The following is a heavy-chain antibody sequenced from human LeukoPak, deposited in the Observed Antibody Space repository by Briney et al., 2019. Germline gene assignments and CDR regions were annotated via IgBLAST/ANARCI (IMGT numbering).Heavy chain of an antibody. CDR3: AKEGYYDSSGYYSRGVFDY. Sequence: GGSLRLSCAASGFTFSSYAMSWVRQAPGKGLEWVSAISGSGGSTYYADSVKGRFTISRDNSKNTLYLQMNSLRAEDTAVNYCAKEGYYDSSGYYSRGVFDYWGQGTLVTVSS. CDR1: GFTFSSYA. J-gene: IGHJ4*02. CDR2: ISGSGGST. V-gene: IGHV3-23*01. D-gene: IGHD3-22*01.